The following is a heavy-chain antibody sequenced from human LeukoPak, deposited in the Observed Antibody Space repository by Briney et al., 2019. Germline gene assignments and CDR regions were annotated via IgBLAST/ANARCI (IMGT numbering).Heavy chain of an antibody. CDR2: IRNDRIT. CDR1: GFTFSSYW. Sequence: GGSLRLSCAASGFTFSSYWMSWVRQAPGKGLEWVGRIRNDRITDYAAPVQGRFSISRDNSKNTFYLQMNSLRTEDTGMYFCTWMATIFTVDYWGQGTLVTVSS. D-gene: IGHD5-12*01. CDR3: TWMATIFTVDY. V-gene: IGHV3-15*01. J-gene: IGHJ4*02.